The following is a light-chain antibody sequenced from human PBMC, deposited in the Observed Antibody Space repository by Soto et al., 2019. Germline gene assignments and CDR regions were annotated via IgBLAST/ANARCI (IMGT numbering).Light chain of an antibody. CDR1: QSVPSN. CDR3: QQYHHWPWT. J-gene: IGKJ1*01. Sequence: ELVMTQSPATMSVSQGERATLSCRASQSVPSNLAWYQQKPGQAPRLLISGASTRATGIPARFSGSGSGTEFTLIISSLQSEDFAVYYCQQYHHWPWTFGQGTKVEI. V-gene: IGKV3-15*01. CDR2: GAS.